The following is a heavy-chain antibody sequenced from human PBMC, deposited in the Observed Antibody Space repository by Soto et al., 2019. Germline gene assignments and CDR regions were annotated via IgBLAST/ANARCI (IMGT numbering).Heavy chain of an antibody. V-gene: IGHV4-4*02. CDR1: SGSISSSNW. CDR3: ASTSRSYYDILTGYIF. J-gene: IGHJ4*02. Sequence: QVQLQESGPGLVKPSGTLSLTCAVSSGSISSSNWWSWVRQPPGKGLEWIGEIYHSGSTNYNPSLKSRLTISVDKSKNQFSLKLSSVTAADTAVYYCASTSRSYYDILTGYIFWGQGTLVTVSS. CDR2: IYHSGST. D-gene: IGHD3-9*01.